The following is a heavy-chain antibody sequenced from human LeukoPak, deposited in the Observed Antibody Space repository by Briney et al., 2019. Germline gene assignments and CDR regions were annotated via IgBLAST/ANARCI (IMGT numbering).Heavy chain of an antibody. CDR2: IDIYATKT. CDR3: ARDYKADF. V-gene: IGHV3-23*05. Sequence: GGSLRLSCATSGFTFSTYAMTWVRQAPGKGLGWVSAIDIYATKTNYADSVKGRFTISRDNSKNTLYLQMNSLRGEDTAIYYCARDYKADFWGQGTLVTVSS. D-gene: IGHD3-10*01. J-gene: IGHJ4*02. CDR1: GFTFSTYA.